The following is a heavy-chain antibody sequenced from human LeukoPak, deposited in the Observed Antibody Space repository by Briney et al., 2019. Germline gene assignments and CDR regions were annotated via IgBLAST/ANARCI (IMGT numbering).Heavy chain of an antibody. CDR2: IIPIFGTA. CDR3: ARGPTVTNNWFDP. CDR1: GGTFSSYA. J-gene: IGHJ5*02. V-gene: IGHV1-69*13. D-gene: IGHD4-17*01. Sequence: SVKVSCKASGGTFSSYAISWVRQAPGQGLEWMGGIIPIFGTANYAQKSQGRVTITADESTSTAYMELSSLRSEDTAVYYCARGPTVTNNWFDPWGQGTLVTVSS.